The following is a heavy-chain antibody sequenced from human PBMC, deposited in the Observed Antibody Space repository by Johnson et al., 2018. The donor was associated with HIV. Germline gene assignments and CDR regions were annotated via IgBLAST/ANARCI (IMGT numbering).Heavy chain of an antibody. V-gene: IGHV3-30*18. J-gene: IGHJ3*02. CDR2: ISYDGSNK. CDR1: GFTFSSYG. D-gene: IGHD3-10*01. Sequence: QMQLVESGGGVVQPGRYLRLSCAASGFTFSSYGMHWVRQAPGKGLEWVAVISYDGSNKYYADSVKGRFTISRDNSKNTLYLQMNSLRAEDTAVYYCAKDLFYGSGSWGAFDIWGQGTMVTVSS. CDR3: AKDLFYGSGSWGAFDI.